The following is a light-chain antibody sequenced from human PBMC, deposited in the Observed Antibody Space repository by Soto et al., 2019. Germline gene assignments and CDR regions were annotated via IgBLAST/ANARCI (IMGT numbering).Light chain of an antibody. CDR1: QSVIXSY. J-gene: IGKJ1*01. CDR3: QQYGSTPRLT. V-gene: IGKV3-20*01. CDR2: GES. Sequence: EVLLTQSPSATSVSPGERATVSCRASQSVIXSYLAWYQPKPCQAPRLLIXGESSRATGIPDRFSGSGSGTDFTLTISRLEPEDFAFSYCQQYGSTPRLTFGQGTKVDIK.